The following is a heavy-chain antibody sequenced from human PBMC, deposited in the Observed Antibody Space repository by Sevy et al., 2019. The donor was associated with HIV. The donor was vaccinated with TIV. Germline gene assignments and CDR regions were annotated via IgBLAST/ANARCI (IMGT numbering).Heavy chain of an antibody. J-gene: IGHJ4*02. CDR3: AREGCTRPHDH. V-gene: IGHV3-23*01. Sequence: GGSLRLSCVASGFNFNIYSMSWVRQAPGKGLEWVSTLSFGCGRINHADSVQGRFTMPRDDSKKTVYLEMNSLRAENTAVYYCAREGCTRPHDHWGQGTLVTVSS. CDR1: GFNFNIYS. D-gene: IGHD2-8*01. CDR2: LSFGCGRI.